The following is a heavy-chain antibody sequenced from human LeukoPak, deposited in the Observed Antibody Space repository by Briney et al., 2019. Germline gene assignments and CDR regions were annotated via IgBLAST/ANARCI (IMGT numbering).Heavy chain of an antibody. D-gene: IGHD3-3*01. J-gene: IGHJ5*02. CDR2: IHYSGST. V-gene: IGHV4-39*01. CDR1: GGSISSSSYY. Sequence: SETLSLTCTVSGGSISSSSYYWGWNRQPPGKGLEWIGSIHYSGSTYYNPSLKSRVTISVDTSKNQFSLKLSSVTAADTAVYYCARHLNYDFWSGYYMGEDEYNWFDPWGQGTLVTVSS. CDR3: ARHLNYDFWSGYYMGEDEYNWFDP.